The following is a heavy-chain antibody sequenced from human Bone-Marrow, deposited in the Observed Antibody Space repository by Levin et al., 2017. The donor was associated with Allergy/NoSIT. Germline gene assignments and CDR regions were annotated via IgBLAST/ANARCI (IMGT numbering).Heavy chain of an antibody. CDR2: VTYSGGTT. V-gene: IGHV3-23*01. J-gene: IGHJ4*02. CDR1: GFTFSSYT. CDR3: APGVDY. Sequence: PGGSLRLSCAASGFTFSSYTMNWVRQAPGKGLEWVSDVTYSGGTTYYADSVKGRFTISRDNSKNTLYLQMNSLRAEDTAVYYCAPGVDYWGQGTLVTVSS. D-gene: IGHD7-27*01.